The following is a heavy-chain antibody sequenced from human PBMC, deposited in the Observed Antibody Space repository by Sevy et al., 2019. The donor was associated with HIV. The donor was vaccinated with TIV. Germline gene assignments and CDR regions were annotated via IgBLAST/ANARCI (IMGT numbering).Heavy chain of an antibody. Sequence: RGSLRLSCAASGFTFSSYAMHWVRQAPGKGLEWVAVISYDGSNKYYADSVKGRFTISRDNSKNTLYLQMNSLRAEDTAVYYCARDIAAAGTAYYYYYGMDVWGQGTTVTVSS. CDR1: GFTFSSYA. J-gene: IGHJ6*02. CDR3: ARDIAAAGTAYYYYYGMDV. D-gene: IGHD6-13*01. CDR2: ISYDGSNK. V-gene: IGHV3-30-3*01.